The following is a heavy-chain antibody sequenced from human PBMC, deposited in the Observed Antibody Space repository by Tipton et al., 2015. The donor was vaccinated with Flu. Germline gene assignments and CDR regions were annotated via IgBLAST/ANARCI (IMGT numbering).Heavy chain of an antibody. CDR3: ARTHDYRDPGGQH. CDR1: GGSISSGSYY. CDR2: IYTSGST. V-gene: IGHV4-61*02. Sequence: TLSLTCTVSGGSISSGSYYWSWIRQPAGKGLEWIGRIYTSGSTNYNPSLKSRVTISVDTSKNQFSLKLSSVTAADTAVYYCARTHDYRDPGGQHWGQGTLVTVSS. D-gene: IGHD4-17*01. J-gene: IGHJ1*01.